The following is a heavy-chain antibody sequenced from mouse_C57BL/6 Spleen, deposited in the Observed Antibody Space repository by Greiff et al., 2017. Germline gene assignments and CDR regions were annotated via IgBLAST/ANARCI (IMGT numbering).Heavy chain of an antibody. CDR3: ARYYGRDAMDY. J-gene: IGHJ4*01. D-gene: IGHD1-1*01. Sequence: EVKLQESGPELVKPGASVKMSCKASGYTFTDYNMHWVKQSHGKSLEWIGYINPNNGGTSYNQKFKGKATLTVNKSSSTAYMELRSLTSEDSAVYYCARYYGRDAMDYWGQGTSVTVSS. V-gene: IGHV1-22*01. CDR2: INPNNGGT. CDR1: GYTFTDYN.